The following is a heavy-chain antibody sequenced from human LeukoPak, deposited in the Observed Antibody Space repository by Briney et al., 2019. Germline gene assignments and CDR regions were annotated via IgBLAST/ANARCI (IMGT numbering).Heavy chain of an antibody. CDR1: GFTFSNAW. CDR2: IKQDGSEK. CDR3: ARGIRPDY. Sequence: GGSLRLSCAASGFTFSNAWMSWVRQAPGKGLEWVANIKQDGSEKNYVDSVKGRFTISRDNAKNSLYLQMNSLRAEDTAVYYCARGIRPDYWGQGTLVTVSS. V-gene: IGHV3-7*04. J-gene: IGHJ4*02.